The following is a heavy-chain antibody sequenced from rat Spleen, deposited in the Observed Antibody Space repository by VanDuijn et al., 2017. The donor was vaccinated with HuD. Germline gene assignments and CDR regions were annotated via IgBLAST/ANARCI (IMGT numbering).Heavy chain of an antibody. V-gene: IGHV5-7*01. D-gene: IGHD1-8*01. J-gene: IGHJ1*01. CDR3: ARQGTSVARYYWYFDF. CDR1: GFTFSDYN. CDR2: ISYDGSST. Sequence: EVQLVESGGGLVQPGRSLKVSCAASGFTFSDYNMAWVRQAPKKGLEWVATISYDGSSTYYRDSVKGRFTISRDNAKSTLYLQMNSLRSEDAATYYCARQGTSVARYYWYFDFWGPGTMVTVSS.